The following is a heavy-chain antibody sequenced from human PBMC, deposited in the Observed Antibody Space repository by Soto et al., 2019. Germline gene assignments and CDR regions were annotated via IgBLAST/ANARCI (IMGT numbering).Heavy chain of an antibody. V-gene: IGHV3-30*03. CDR2: IRDDGKKT. CDR3: AREGDSHAFRGFDI. Sequence: GGSLRLSCAASGFTFSHYIYHWVRQAPGKGLQWVAVIRDDGKKTNYATSVRGRFTVSRDMSKSTIFLQMNNLRIDDSAIYSCAREGDSHAFRGFDIWGQGTPVTVSS. D-gene: IGHD3-10*01. J-gene: IGHJ4*02. CDR1: GFTFSHYI.